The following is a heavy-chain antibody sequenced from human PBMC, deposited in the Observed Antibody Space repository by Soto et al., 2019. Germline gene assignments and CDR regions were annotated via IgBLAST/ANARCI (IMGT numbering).Heavy chain of an antibody. J-gene: IGHJ4*02. CDR1: GFPVSNNY. CDR3: AKGGGYCTSTSCSIDY. CDR2: IYSSGST. D-gene: IGHD2-2*01. Sequence: PGGSLRLSCAASGFPVSNNYMTWVRQAPGKGLEWVSFIYSSGSTYYADSVKGRFTISRDNSKNTLYLQMNSLRLEDTAVYYCAKGGGYCTSTSCSIDYWGQGTLVTVSS. V-gene: IGHV3-66*03.